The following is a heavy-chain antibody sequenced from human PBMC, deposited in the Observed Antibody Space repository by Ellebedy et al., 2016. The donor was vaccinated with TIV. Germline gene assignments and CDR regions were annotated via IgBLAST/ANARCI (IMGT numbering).Heavy chain of an antibody. CDR2: ISSGGSFI. Sequence: GGSLRLXXAASGFNFSSHWMHWLRQAPGKGPEWVSSISSGGSFIYYADSVKGRFTISRDDATNTLFLQMNSLRAEDTGIYYCVRDASTYVRWGQGTQVTVSS. CDR3: VRDASTYVR. D-gene: IGHD3-10*02. CDR1: GFNFSSHW. J-gene: IGHJ4*02. V-gene: IGHV3-21*01.